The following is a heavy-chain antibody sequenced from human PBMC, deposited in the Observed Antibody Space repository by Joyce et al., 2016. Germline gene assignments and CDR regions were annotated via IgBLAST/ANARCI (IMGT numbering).Heavy chain of an antibody. CDR2: INSGNGDT. CDR1: GYSFTNYS. Sequence: QAQLEQSETEVKKPGASVKLSCKASGYSFTNYSLHWVRQAPRQRPVCMGWINSGNGDTKYSQIFQDRVTITKDTSASTAYMERSSLRSEDTAIYYCARSKGPYYDYIWGNYRYDAFDIWGQGTLVAVSS. D-gene: IGHD3-16*02. V-gene: IGHV1-3*01. CDR3: ARSKGPYYDYIWGNYRYDAFDI. J-gene: IGHJ3*02.